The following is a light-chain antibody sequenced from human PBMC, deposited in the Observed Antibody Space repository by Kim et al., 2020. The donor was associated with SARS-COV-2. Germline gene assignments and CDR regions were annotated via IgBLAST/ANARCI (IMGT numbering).Light chain of an antibody. J-gene: IGLJ3*02. Sequence: AWGKTGRITCQGDSVVNYDASWYQKKTRQATVLVIYGEKNRPSGSPDRFCGSSSGNTDSLTITGTEAEEEADYYCNSRDSSGNHWVFGGGTKRTVL. CDR2: GEK. CDR3: NSRDSSGNHWV. V-gene: IGLV3-19*01. CDR1: SVVNYD.